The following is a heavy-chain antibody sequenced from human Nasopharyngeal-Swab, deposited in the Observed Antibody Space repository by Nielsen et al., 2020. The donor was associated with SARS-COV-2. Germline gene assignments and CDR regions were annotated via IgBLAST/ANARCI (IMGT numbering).Heavy chain of an antibody. D-gene: IGHD6-19*01. CDR3: ARHSGWSFDY. CDR1: GFIFSTYA. V-gene: IGHV3-7*01. J-gene: IGHJ4*02. CDR2: INQDGSEK. Sequence: GESLKISCAASGFIFSTYAMSWVRQAPGKGLEWVANINQDGSEKYYVDSVKGRFTISRDNAKNSLYLQVNSLRAEDTAVYYCARHSGWSFDYWGQGTLVTVSS.